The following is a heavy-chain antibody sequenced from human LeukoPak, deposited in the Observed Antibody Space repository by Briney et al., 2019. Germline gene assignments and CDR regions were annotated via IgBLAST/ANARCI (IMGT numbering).Heavy chain of an antibody. J-gene: IGHJ3*02. V-gene: IGHV1-2*06. CDR3: ARAIRVQLWYDAFDI. Sequence: ASVKVSCKASGYTFTGYYMHWVRQAPGQGLEWMGRINPNSGGTNYAQKFQGRVTMTRDTSISTAYMELSRLRSDDTAVYYCARAIRVQLWYDAFDIWGQGTMVTVSS. CDR1: GYTFTGYY. CDR2: INPNSGGT. D-gene: IGHD5-18*01.